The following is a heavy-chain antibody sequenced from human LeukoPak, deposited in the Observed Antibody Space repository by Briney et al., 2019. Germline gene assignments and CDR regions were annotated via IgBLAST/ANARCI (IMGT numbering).Heavy chain of an antibody. J-gene: IGHJ4*02. D-gene: IGHD3-22*01. CDR1: GFTSSSYA. Sequence: GGSLRLSCAASGFTSSSYAMSWVRQAPGKGLEWVSAISGSGGSTYYADSVKGRFTISRDNSKNTLYLQMNSLRAEDTAVYYCAKAAIPDYYYDSSGPWLTDYWGQGTLVTVSS. CDR3: AKAAIPDYYYDSSGPWLTDY. CDR2: ISGSGGST. V-gene: IGHV3-23*01.